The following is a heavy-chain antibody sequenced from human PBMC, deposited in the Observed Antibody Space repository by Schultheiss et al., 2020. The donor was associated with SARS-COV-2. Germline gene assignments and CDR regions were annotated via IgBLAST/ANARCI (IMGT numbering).Heavy chain of an antibody. J-gene: IGHJ3*02. CDR3: ACPYVGTRNSLHI. Sequence: GGSLRLSCAASGFTFSSYGMHWVRQAPGKGLEWVAVIWYDGSNKYYADSVKGRFTISRDNSKNTLYLQMNSLRAEDTAVYYCACPYVGTRNSLHIWGRGTMVTVS. D-gene: IGHD2-2*01. CDR2: IWYDGSNK. CDR1: GFTFSSYG. V-gene: IGHV3-33*01.